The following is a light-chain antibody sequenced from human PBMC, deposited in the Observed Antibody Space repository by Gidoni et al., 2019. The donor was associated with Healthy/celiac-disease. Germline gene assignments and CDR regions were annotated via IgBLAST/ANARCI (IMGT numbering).Light chain of an antibody. CDR1: QDISTY. V-gene: IGKV1-16*02. J-gene: IGKJ2*01. CDR2: DAS. Sequence: DIQLTPSPSLLSASVGDRVTITCRASQDISTYLAWFRQKPGKAPKSVIYDASSLQSGVPSKFSGTGSGTDFTLTISSLQPEDFGIYYCQQYESPPYTFGQGTRLEI. CDR3: QQYESPPYT.